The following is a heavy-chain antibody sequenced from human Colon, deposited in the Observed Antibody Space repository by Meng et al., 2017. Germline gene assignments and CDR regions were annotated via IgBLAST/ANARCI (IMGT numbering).Heavy chain of an antibody. CDR1: GFTFSSYA. V-gene: IGHV3-30*01. J-gene: IGHJ4*02. CDR3: ARGSSIYYDFWSGYYNGDY. Sequence: GESLKISCAASGFTFSSYAMHWVRQAPGKGLEWVAVISYDGSNKYYADSVKGRFTISRDNSKNTLYLQMNSLRAEDTAVYYCARGSSIYYDFWSGYYNGDYWGQGTLVTGYS. CDR2: ISYDGSNK. D-gene: IGHD3-3*01.